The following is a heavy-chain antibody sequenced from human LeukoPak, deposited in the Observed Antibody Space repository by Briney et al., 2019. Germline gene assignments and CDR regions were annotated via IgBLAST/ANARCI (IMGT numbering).Heavy chain of an antibody. J-gene: IGHJ4*02. V-gene: IGHV1-2*02. CDR2: INPNSSGT. CDR1: GYTFTGYY. CDR3: ARESIAAAGMPTGADY. Sequence: GASVKVSRKASGYTFTGYYMHWVRQAPGQGLEWMGWINPNSSGTNYAQKFQGRVTMTRDTSISTAYMELSRLRSDDTAVYYCARESIAAAGMPTGADYWGQGTLVTVSS. D-gene: IGHD6-13*01.